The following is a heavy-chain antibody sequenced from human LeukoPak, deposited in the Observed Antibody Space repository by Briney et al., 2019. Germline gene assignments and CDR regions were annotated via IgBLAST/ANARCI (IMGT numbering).Heavy chain of an antibody. J-gene: IGHJ4*02. V-gene: IGHV3-53*01. CDR3: ARGDPIAAYYFDY. CDR2: IYSGGST. Sequence: GGSLRLSCAASGFTVNSNYMSWVRQAPGKGLEWVSVIYSGGSTYYADSVKGRFTISRDNSKNTLYLQMNSLRAEDTAVYYCARGDPIAAYYFDYWGQGTLVTVSS. D-gene: IGHD6-25*01. CDR1: GFTVNSNY.